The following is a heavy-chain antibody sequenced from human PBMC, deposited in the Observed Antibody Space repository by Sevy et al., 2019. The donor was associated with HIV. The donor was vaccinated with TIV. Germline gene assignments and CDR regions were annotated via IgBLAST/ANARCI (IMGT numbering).Heavy chain of an antibody. Sequence: GGSLRLSCAASGFTFSSYGMHWVRQAPGKGLEWVALIWYDGSNKYYANSVKGRFTISRDNSKNALYLQMYSRGAEDTAVYYCVSGAYYYESRTENFDYWGQGTLVTVSS. CDR3: VSGAYYYESRTENFDY. CDR2: IWYDGSNK. J-gene: IGHJ4*02. CDR1: GFTFSSYG. D-gene: IGHD3-22*01. V-gene: IGHV3-33*01.